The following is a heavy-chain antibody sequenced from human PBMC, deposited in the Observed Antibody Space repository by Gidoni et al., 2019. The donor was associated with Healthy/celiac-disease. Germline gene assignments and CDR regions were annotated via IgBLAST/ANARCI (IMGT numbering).Heavy chain of an antibody. CDR1: GGSISSSSYY. CDR3: AREVVTTASKNAFDI. CDR2: IYYSGST. J-gene: IGHJ3*02. V-gene: IGHV4-39*07. Sequence: QLQLQESGPGLVKPSETLSLTCTVSGGSISSSSYYWGWIRQPPGKGLEWIGSIYYSGSTYYNPSLKSRVTISVDTSKNQFSLKLSSVTAADTAVYYCAREVVTTASKNAFDIWGQGTMVTVSS. D-gene: IGHD4-17*01.